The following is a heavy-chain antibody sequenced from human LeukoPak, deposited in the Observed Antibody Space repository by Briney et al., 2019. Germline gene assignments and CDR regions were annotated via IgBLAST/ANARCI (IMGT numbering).Heavy chain of an antibody. CDR1: DGPISGTPYY. D-gene: IGHD4-17*01. V-gene: IGHV4-39*06. Sequence: SETLSLTCTVSDGPISGTPYYWGWFRQPPGMGPEWIGNIHYRGTVYYNPSLKSRVTISVDTSKHQFPLKLSSVTAADTAVYFCARVTKYDNSRNNYYMDVWGKGTTVTVSS. CDR2: IHYRGTV. J-gene: IGHJ6*03. CDR3: ARVTKYDNSRNNYYMDV.